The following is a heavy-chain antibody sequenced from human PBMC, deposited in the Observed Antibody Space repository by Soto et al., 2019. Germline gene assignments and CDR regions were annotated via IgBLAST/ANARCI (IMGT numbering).Heavy chain of an antibody. Sequence: ASEKVSCKASGYTFPSYGLTWVRQAPGQGLEWVGWITAYNGNTNNARKLQSRVTMTTYTSPSTAYREFRSMRCDETAVYYCVTSYYSEGSYSAFDYWGQGTLVTVSS. CDR2: ITAYNGNT. D-gene: IGHD3-10*01. CDR3: VTSYYSEGSYSAFDY. CDR1: GYTFPSYG. V-gene: IGHV1-18*01. J-gene: IGHJ4*02.